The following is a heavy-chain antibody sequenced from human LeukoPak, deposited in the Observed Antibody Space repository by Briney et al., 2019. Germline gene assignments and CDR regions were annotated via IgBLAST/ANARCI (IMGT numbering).Heavy chain of an antibody. Sequence: GGSLRLSCAASGFTFSNYWMSWVRQAPGKGLEWVANIKRDGSDNYYVGSVEGRFTISRDNAKNSLYLQMNSLRAEDMALYYCVKGEYSSSSGGLDYWGQGTLVTVSS. J-gene: IGHJ4*02. D-gene: IGHD6-6*01. CDR2: IKRDGSDN. CDR1: GFTFSNYW. V-gene: IGHV3-7*03. CDR3: VKGEYSSSSGGLDY.